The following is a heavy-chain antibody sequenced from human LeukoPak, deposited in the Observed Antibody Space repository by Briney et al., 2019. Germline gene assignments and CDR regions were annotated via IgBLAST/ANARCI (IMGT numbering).Heavy chain of an antibody. CDR2: INPSGGST. D-gene: IGHD3-9*01. V-gene: IGHV1-46*01. CDR1: GGTFSSYA. J-gene: IGHJ6*03. Sequence: ASVKVSCKASGGTFSSYAISWVRQAPGQGLEWMGIINPSGGSTSYAQKFQGRVTMTRDTSTSTVYMELSSLRSEDTAVYYCARDGVLRYFDWLLTLDYYYYYMDVWGKGTTVTISS. CDR3: ARDGVLRYFDWLLTLDYYYYYMDV.